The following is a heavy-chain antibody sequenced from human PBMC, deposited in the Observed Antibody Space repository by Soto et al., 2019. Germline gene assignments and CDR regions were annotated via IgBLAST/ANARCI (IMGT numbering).Heavy chain of an antibody. J-gene: IGHJ6*03. CDR2: IYYSGST. CDR3: ARLGHDFWSGYYFEAPFPREYGSMDV. Sequence: SETLSLTCTVSGGSISSSSYYWGWIRQPPGKGLEWIGSIYYSGSTYYNPSLKSRVTISVDTSKNQFSLKLSSVTAADTAVYYCARLGHDFWSGYYFEAPFPREYGSMDVWGKGTTVTVSS. CDR1: GGSISSSSYY. V-gene: IGHV4-39*01. D-gene: IGHD3-3*01.